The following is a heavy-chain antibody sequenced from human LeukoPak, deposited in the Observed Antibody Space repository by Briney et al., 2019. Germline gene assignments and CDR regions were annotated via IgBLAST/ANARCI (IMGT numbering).Heavy chain of an antibody. Sequence: GGSLRLSCAASGFTFSSYAMSWVRQAPGKGLEWVSAISGSGGSTYYADPVKGRFTISRDNSKNTLYLQMNSLRAEDTAVYYCAKDLRGSGSYRVFGAFDIWGQGTMVTVSS. CDR1: GFTFSSYA. D-gene: IGHD3-10*01. CDR2: ISGSGGST. CDR3: AKDLRGSGSYRVFGAFDI. V-gene: IGHV3-23*01. J-gene: IGHJ3*02.